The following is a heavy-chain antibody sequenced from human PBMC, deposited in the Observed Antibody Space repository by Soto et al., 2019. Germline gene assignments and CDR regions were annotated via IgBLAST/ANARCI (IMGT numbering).Heavy chain of an antibody. J-gene: IGHJ4*02. D-gene: IGHD3-3*01. CDR3: ARGGVYYDFWSGFDY. CDR1: GDSVSSNSAA. V-gene: IGHV6-1*01. CDR2: TYYRSKWYN. Sequence: SQTLSLTCAISGDSVSSNSAAWNWIRQSQSRGLEWLGRTYYRSKWYNDYAVSVKSRITINPDTSKNQFSLQLNSVTPEDTAVYYCARGGVYYDFWSGFDYWGQGTLVTVSS.